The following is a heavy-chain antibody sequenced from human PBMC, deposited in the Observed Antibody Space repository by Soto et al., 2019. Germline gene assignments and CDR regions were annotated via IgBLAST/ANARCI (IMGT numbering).Heavy chain of an antibody. CDR1: GFTFSSNW. V-gene: IGHV3-74*01. Sequence: EVQMVESGGGLVQPGGSLRLSCAASGFTFSSNWMHWVRQAPGKGLVWVSRINSDGGNAGYADSVKGRFTISRDNAKNTLYLQMNSLRAEDTAVYYCASSYAINYWGQGNLVTVAA. CDR3: ASSYAINY. CDR2: INSDGGNA. J-gene: IGHJ4*02. D-gene: IGHD1-26*01.